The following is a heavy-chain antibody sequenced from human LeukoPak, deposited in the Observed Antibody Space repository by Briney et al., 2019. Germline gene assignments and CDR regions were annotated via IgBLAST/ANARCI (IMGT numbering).Heavy chain of an antibody. D-gene: IGHD3-3*01. CDR1: GGSISSYY. CDR3: AREGLRFLEWASDAFDI. Sequence: PSETLSLPCTVSGGSISSYYWNWIRQPPGKGLEWIGYIYYSGSTNYNPSLKSRVTISVDTSENQFSLKLSSVTAAVTAVYYCAREGLRFLEWASDAFDIWGQGTMVTVSS. V-gene: IGHV4-59*01. CDR2: IYYSGST. J-gene: IGHJ3*02.